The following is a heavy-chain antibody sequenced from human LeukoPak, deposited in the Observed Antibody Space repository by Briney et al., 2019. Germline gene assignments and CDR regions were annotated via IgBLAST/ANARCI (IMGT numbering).Heavy chain of an antibody. V-gene: IGHV4-61*02. CDR3: ARGFYYDILTGYYRGRGGYYYYMDV. CDR2: IYTSGST. Sequence: PSETLSLTCTVSGGSISSGSYYWSWIRQPAGKGLEWIGRIYTSGSTNYNPSLKSRVTISVDTSKNQFSLKLSSVTAADTAVYYCARGFYYDILTGYYRGRGGYYYYMDVWGKGTTVTVSS. J-gene: IGHJ6*03. CDR1: GGSISSGSYY. D-gene: IGHD3-9*01.